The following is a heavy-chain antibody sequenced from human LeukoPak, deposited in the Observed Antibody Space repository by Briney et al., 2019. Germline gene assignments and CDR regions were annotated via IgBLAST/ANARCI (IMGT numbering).Heavy chain of an antibody. D-gene: IGHD2-21*02. CDR1: GFTFSSYW. V-gene: IGHV3-74*01. J-gene: IGHJ4*02. CDR3: ARGHIVVLTAPDY. CDR2: INSDGSRT. Sequence: GGSLRLSCAASGFTFSSYWMHWVRQAPGKGLVWVSRINSDGSRTNQADSVKGRFTISRDNARNTLYLQMSSLRAEDTAVYYCARGHIVVLTAPDYWGQGTLVTVSS.